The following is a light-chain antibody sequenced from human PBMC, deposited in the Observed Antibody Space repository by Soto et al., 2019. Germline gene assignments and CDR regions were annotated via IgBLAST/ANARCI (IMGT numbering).Light chain of an antibody. CDR1: QDVSNY. Sequence: DIQTTQSPSSLSASVGDRVTITCQASQDVSNYLNWYHQKLGKAPKLLIYDASNLETGVPSRFSGSGSGTYFSFTISSLQPEDFATYYCQQYSNLITFGQGTRLEI. CDR2: DAS. J-gene: IGKJ5*01. CDR3: QQYSNLIT. V-gene: IGKV1-33*01.